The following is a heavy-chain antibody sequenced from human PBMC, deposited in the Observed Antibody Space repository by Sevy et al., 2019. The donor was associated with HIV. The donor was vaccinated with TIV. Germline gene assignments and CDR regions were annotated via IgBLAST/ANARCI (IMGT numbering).Heavy chain of an antibody. CDR2: ISSSSSYI. J-gene: IGHJ4*02. V-gene: IGHV3-21*01. Sequence: GGSLRLSCAASGFTFSSYSMNWVRQAPGKGLEWVSSISSSSSYIYYADSVKGRFTISRDNAKNSLYLQMNSLRAEDTGVEDCARDSSGGIQLWWDFDYWGQGTLVTVSS. CDR1: GFTFSSYS. CDR3: ARDSSGGIQLWWDFDY. D-gene: IGHD5-18*01.